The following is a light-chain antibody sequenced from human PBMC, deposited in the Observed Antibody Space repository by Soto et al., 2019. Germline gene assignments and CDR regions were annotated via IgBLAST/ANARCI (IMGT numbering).Light chain of an antibody. CDR3: QQVNSFPRT. CDR2: KAS. CDR1: QTISSW. J-gene: IGKJ1*01. Sequence: DIQMTQSPSTLSGSVGDRVTITCRASQTISSWLAWYQQKPGKAPKLLIYKASTLQSGVPSRFSGSGSGPDFTLTISSLQPEDFATYYCQQVNSFPRTFGQGTKVDIK. V-gene: IGKV1-5*03.